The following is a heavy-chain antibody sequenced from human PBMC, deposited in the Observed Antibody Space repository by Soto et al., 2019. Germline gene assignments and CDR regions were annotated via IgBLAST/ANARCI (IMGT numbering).Heavy chain of an antibody. CDR1: GFTFSSYS. J-gene: IGHJ5*02. CDR2: ISSSSSYI. V-gene: IGHV3-21*01. D-gene: IGHD5-12*01. Sequence: PGGSLRLSCAASGFTFSSYSMNWVRQAPGKGLEWVSSISSSSSYIYYADSVKGRFTISRDNAKNSLYLQMNSLRAEDTAVYYCARGYSGYLAWFDPWGQGTLVTVSS. CDR3: ARGYSGYLAWFDP.